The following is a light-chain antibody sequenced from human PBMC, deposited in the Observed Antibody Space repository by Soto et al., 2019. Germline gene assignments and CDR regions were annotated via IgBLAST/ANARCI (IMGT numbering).Light chain of an antibody. J-gene: IGKJ5*01. CDR2: GAS. CDR1: QSVRSK. V-gene: IGKV3D-11*02. CDR3: QQRSNWHPIT. Sequence: EILLTQSPATLSMSPGERATLSCRASQSVRSKLAWYQQKPGQAPRLLIHGASNRATAVPARFSASGSGTEFTLTISSLEAEDFAVYYCQQRSNWHPITFGQGTRLEIK.